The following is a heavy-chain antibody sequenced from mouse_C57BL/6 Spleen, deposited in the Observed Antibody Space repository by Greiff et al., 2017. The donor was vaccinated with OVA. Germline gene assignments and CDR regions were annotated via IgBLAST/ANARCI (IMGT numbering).Heavy chain of an antibody. CDR3: ARSVVKGAMDY. CDR1: GYTFTSYW. D-gene: IGHD1-1*02. Sequence: QVQLQQPGAELVKPGASVKLSCKASGYTFTSYWMHWVKQRPGQGLEWIGMIHPNSGSTNYNEKFKSKATLTVDKSSSTAYMQLSSLTSEDSAVCYCARSVVKGAMDYWGQGTSVTVSS. V-gene: IGHV1-64*01. CDR2: IHPNSGST. J-gene: IGHJ4*01.